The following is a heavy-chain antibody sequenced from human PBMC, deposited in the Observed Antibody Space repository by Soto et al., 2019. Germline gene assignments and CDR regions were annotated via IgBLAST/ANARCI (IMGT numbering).Heavy chain of an antibody. CDR1: GFVSTNHN. J-gene: IGHJ4*02. Sequence: QAHLVQSGTEVKMPGDSVQVSCKASGFVSTNHNFHWVRQAPGQSLEWMGRINAGNGNTQYSQNFQGRVTFTSDPSASTAFMELTNLRFEDRAMYYCASDYGSNWRLWGQGTLGSVSS. V-gene: IGHV1-3*01. CDR2: INAGNGNT. D-gene: IGHD6-19*01. CDR3: ASDYGSNWRL.